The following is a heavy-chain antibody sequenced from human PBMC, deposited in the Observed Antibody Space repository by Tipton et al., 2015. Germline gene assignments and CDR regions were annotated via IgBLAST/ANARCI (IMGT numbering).Heavy chain of an antibody. D-gene: IGHD6-13*01. Sequence: LRLSCAVYSGSFSGYHWSWIRQPPGKGLEWIGEINDSGSTNYNPSLKSRLTISVDTSKKQFSLRLTSVTAADTAVYYCARDGPYSSTWDFDYWGQGTLVTVSS. V-gene: IGHV4-34*01. CDR2: INDSGST. CDR3: ARDGPYSSTWDFDY. J-gene: IGHJ4*02. CDR1: SGSFSGYH.